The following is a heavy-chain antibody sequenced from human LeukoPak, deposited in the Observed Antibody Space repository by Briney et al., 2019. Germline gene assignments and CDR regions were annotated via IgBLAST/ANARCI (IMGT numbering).Heavy chain of an antibody. V-gene: IGHV4-30-4*01. CDR1: GGSISSGDYD. CDR2: MYYSGST. J-gene: IGHJ5*02. D-gene: IGHD3-22*01. Sequence: KASQTLSLTCTLSGGSISSGDYDWSWIRQPPGKGLEWIAYMYYSGSTYYNPSLKSRVTMSADTSKNQFSLKLSSVTAADTAVYYCARPYYYDSRIDPWGQGTLVTVSS. CDR3: ARPYYYDSRIDP.